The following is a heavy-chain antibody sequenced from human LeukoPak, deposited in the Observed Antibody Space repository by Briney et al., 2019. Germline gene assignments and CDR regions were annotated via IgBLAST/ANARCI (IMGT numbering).Heavy chain of an antibody. CDR1: GFTFSIYW. CDR3: VSTATFDC. Sequence: GGSLRLSCAASGFTFSIYWMSWVRQAPGKGLEWVANIKQDGSEKYYVDSVKGRFTISRDNAKNSLYLQMDSLRAEDTAVYYCVSTATFDCWGQGTLVTVSS. V-gene: IGHV3-7*05. CDR2: IKQDGSEK. D-gene: IGHD5/OR15-5a*01. J-gene: IGHJ4*02.